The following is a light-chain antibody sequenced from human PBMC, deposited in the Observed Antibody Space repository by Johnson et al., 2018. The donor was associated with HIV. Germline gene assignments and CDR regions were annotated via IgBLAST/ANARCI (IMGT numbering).Light chain of an antibody. CDR1: SSNIGNNY. CDR3: GTWDSSLRNGY. CDR2: ENN. J-gene: IGLJ1*01. Sequence: QSVLTQPPSVSAAPGQKVTISCSGSSSNIGNNYVSWYQQLPGTAPKLLIYENNKRPSGIPDRFSGSKSGTSATLGITGLQTGDEADYYGGTWDSSLRNGYVGTGTTVTGL. V-gene: IGLV1-51*02.